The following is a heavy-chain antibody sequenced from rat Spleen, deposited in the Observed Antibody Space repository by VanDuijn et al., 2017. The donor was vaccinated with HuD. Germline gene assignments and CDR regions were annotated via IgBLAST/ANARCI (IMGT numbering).Heavy chain of an antibody. D-gene: IGHD1-6*01. CDR3: ARIRDVMDV. J-gene: IGHJ4*01. CDR2: INSAGSS. CDR1: GSSISSTYR. V-gene: IGHV3-3*01. Sequence: EVQLKESGPGLVKPSQSLSLTCSVTGSSISSTYRWNWIRKFPGKKLEWMGYINSAGSSNYNPSLKSRISITRDTSKNQFFLQVNSVIIEDTATYYCARIRDVMDVWGQGASVTVSS.